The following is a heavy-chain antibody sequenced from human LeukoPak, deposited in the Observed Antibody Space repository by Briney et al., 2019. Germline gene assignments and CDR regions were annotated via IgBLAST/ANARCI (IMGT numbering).Heavy chain of an antibody. V-gene: IGHV3-30*02. J-gene: IGHJ6*02. CDR2: IRYDGSNK. Sequence: GGSLRLSCAASGFTFSSYGMHWVCQAPGKGLEWVAFIRYDGSNKYYADSVKGRFTISRDNSKNTLYLQMNSLRAEDTAVYYCARALVVTGIFSYYGMDVWGQGTTVTVSS. D-gene: IGHD2-21*02. CDR3: ARALVVTGIFSYYGMDV. CDR1: GFTFSSYG.